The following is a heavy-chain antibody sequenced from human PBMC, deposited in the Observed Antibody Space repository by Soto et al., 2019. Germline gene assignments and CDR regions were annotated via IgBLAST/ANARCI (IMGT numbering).Heavy chain of an antibody. CDR1: GGTFSSYA. CDR3: ARPGEYYEDSSGYYYGSWYFDL. J-gene: IGHJ2*01. Sequence: QVQLVQSGAEVKKPGSSVKVSCKASGGTFSSYAISWVRQAPGQGLEWMGGIIPIFGTANYAQKFQGRVTIPADDSSSTAYMELSSLRSEDTAVYYCARPGEYYEDSSGYYYGSWYFDLWGRGTLVTVSA. CDR2: IIPIFGTA. D-gene: IGHD3-22*01. V-gene: IGHV1-69*12.